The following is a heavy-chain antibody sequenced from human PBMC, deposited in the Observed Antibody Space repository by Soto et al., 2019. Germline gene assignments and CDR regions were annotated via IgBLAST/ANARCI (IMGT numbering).Heavy chain of an antibody. V-gene: IGHV3-30-3*01. J-gene: IGHJ3*02. Sequence: QVQLVESGGGVVQPGRSLRLSCAASGFTSSSYALHWVRQAPGKGLEWVAVISYDGSIKYYADSVKGRFTISRDNSKNTLFVQVNSLRAEDTAMYYCASSLSGTLLDAFDIWGQGTMVTVSS. CDR1: GFTSSSYA. CDR2: ISYDGSIK. CDR3: ASSLSGTLLDAFDI. D-gene: IGHD1-20*01.